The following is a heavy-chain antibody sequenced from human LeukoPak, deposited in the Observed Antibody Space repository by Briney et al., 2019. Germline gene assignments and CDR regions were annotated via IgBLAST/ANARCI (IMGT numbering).Heavy chain of an antibody. V-gene: IGHV4-4*02. Sequence: PSETLSLTCGVSGVSITSGNWWSGVRQPPGKGLEWIGEIYHSGSINYNPSLKSRVTISVDKSKNQFSLKLNSVTAADTAVYYCWHSGYDSGLDYWGQGTLVTVSS. CDR2: IYHSGSI. CDR3: WHSGYDSGLDY. J-gene: IGHJ4*02. CDR1: GVSITSGNW. D-gene: IGHD5-12*01.